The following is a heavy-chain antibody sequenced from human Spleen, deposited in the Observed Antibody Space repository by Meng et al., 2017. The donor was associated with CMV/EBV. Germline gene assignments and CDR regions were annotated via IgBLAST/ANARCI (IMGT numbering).Heavy chain of an antibody. D-gene: IGHD3-3*01. J-gene: IGHJ4*02. CDR1: GFTVSSNY. CDR3: ARVDTAYDLPFDY. Sequence: GGSLRLSCAASGFTVSSNYMSWVRQAPGKGLEWLAIISFDGTNIYYADSVRGRFTLSRDNSKNTVFLQMTNLRADDMAVYYCARVDTAYDLPFDYWGQGTLVTVSS. CDR2: ISFDGTNI. V-gene: IGHV3-30*03.